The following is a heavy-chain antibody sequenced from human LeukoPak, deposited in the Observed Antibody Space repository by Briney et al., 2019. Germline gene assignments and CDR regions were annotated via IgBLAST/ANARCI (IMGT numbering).Heavy chain of an antibody. J-gene: IGHJ4*02. Sequence: SVKVSCKASGDTFSSHAISWVRQAPGQGLEWMGGIIPIFGTANYAQKFQGRVTITADESTSTAYMELSSLRSEDTAVYYCARSVRRRLTGSEFDYWGQGTLVTVSS. CDR2: IIPIFGTA. CDR3: ARSVRRRLTGSEFDY. CDR1: GDTFSSHA. D-gene: IGHD3-9*01. V-gene: IGHV1-69*01.